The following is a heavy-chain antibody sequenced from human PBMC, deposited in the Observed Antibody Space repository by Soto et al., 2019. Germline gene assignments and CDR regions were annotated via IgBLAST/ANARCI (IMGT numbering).Heavy chain of an antibody. V-gene: IGHV1-69*06. CDR3: ARDSPTYYDFWSGYYLNWFDP. J-gene: IGHJ5*02. CDR1: GGTFSSYA. D-gene: IGHD3-3*01. CDR2: IIPIFGTA. Sequence: SVKVSCKASGGTFSSYAISWVRQAPGQGLEWMGGIIPIFGTANYAQKFQGRVTITADKSTSTAYMELSSLRSEDTAVYYCARDSPTYYDFWSGYYLNWFDPWGQGTLVTVPQ.